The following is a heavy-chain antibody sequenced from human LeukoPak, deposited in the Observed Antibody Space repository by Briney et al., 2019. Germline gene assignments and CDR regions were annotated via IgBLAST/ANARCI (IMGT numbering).Heavy chain of an antibody. CDR3: AVTPIQANYFGY. J-gene: IGHJ4*02. Sequence: SETLSLTCAVYGGSFSGYYWSWIRQPPGKGLEWIGEINHSGSTNYNPSLKSRVTISVDTSKNQFSLKLSSVTAADTAVYYCAVTPIQANYFGYWGQGTLVTVSS. V-gene: IGHV4-34*01. D-gene: IGHD1-1*01. CDR2: INHSGST. CDR1: GGSFSGYY.